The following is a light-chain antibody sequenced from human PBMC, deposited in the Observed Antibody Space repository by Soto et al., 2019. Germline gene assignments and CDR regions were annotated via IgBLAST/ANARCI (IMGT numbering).Light chain of an antibody. CDR3: SSYTSSSSVV. CDR2: DVS. J-gene: IGLJ2*01. V-gene: IGLV2-14*01. CDR1: SSDVGGYNY. Sequence: QSALTQPASVSGSPGQSITISCTGNSSDVGGYNYVSWYQQHPGKAPKLMLYDVSNRPSGVSNRFSGSKSGNTASLTISGLQAEDEADYYCSSYTSSSSVVFGGGTKLTVL.